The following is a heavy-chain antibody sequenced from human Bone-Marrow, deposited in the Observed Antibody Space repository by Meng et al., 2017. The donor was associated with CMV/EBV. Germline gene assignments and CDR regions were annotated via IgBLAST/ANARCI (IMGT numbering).Heavy chain of an antibody. CDR2: IIPILGIA. Sequence: SVKVYCKASGGTFSSYAISWVRQAPGQGLEWMGGIIPILGIANYAQKFQGRVTITADKSTNTAYMALSSLRSEDTAVYYCARLFASDYYSDYYYGMDVWGQGTTVTVSS. D-gene: IGHD3-22*01. V-gene: IGHV1-69*10. J-gene: IGHJ6*02. CDR3: ARLFASDYYSDYYYGMDV. CDR1: GGTFSSYA.